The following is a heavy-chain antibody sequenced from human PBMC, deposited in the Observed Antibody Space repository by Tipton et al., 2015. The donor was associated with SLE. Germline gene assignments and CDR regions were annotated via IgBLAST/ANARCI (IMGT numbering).Heavy chain of an antibody. V-gene: IGHV4-38-2*02. CDR1: GYSINSGYY. CDR3: ARDQDYDILTGFYRISWFDP. Sequence: TLSLTCGVSGYSINSGYYWGWIRQPPGKGLEWIGSICHSGSTYYNPSLKSRVTISVDTSKNQFSLKLSSVTAADTAVYYCARDQDYDILTGFYRISWFDPWGQGTLVTVSS. D-gene: IGHD3-9*01. CDR2: ICHSGST. J-gene: IGHJ5*02.